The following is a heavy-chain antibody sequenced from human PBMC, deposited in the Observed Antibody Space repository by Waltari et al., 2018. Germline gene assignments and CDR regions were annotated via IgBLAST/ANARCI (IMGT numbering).Heavy chain of an antibody. CDR1: GFTFSSYG. CDR2: IRYDGSNK. Sequence: QVQLVESGGGVVQPGGSLRLSCAASGFTFSSYGMHWVRQAPGKGLEWVEFIRYDGSNKYYADSVKGRFTISRDNSKNTLYLQMNSLRAEDTAVYYCAKDGGISHYYYYGMDVWGQGTTVTVSS. J-gene: IGHJ6*02. CDR3: AKDGGISHYYYYGMDV. V-gene: IGHV3-30*02. D-gene: IGHD3-16*01.